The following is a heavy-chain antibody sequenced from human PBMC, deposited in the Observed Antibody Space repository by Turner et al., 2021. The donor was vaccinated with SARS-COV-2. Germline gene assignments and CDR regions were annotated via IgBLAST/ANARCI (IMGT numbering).Heavy chain of an antibody. D-gene: IGHD6-19*01. CDR2: NNRDGTT. CDR3: AKILSDSSGWYHFDY. J-gene: IGHJ4*02. V-gene: IGHV3-53*02. CDR1: GFTVTINY. Sequence: EVQLVDTGGGLIQPGGSLRLSCAASGFTVTINYMSWVRQAPGKGLEGISINNRDGTTNYADSVKGRSIISRDTSKNTLFLQMNSLRVDDTSVYYCAKILSDSSGWYHFDYWGQGILVTVSS.